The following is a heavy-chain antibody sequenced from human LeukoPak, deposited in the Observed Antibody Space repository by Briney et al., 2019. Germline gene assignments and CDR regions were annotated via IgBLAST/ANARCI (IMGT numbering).Heavy chain of an antibody. CDR2: INSDGSST. V-gene: IGHV3-74*01. Sequence: GGSLRLSCAASGFTFSSYWMHWVRQAPGKGLVWVSRINSDGSSTSYADSVKGRFTISRDNAKNTLYLQMNSLRAEDTAVYYCARDRWDSMVRGVIPLDYWGQGTLVSVSS. J-gene: IGHJ4*02. CDR3: ARDRWDSMVRGVIPLDY. D-gene: IGHD3-10*01. CDR1: GFTFSSYW.